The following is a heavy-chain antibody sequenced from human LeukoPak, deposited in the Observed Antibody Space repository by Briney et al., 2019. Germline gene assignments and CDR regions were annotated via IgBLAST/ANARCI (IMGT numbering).Heavy chain of an antibody. Sequence: GGSLRLSCAASGFTVRSNYMSWVRQAPGKGLEWVSLIYSDSAAYYADSVKGRFTISTDDSKNTLYLQMNSLRAEDTAVYFCARDPATGADGFDVWGQGTMVTASS. CDR2: IYSDSAA. J-gene: IGHJ3*01. CDR3: ARDPATGADGFDV. CDR1: GFTVRSNY. D-gene: IGHD3-9*01. V-gene: IGHV3-53*01.